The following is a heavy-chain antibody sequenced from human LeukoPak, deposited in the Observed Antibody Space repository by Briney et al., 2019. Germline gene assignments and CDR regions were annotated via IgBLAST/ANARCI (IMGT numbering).Heavy chain of an antibody. J-gene: IGHJ4*02. CDR3: AREAEDGYNLYFDY. V-gene: IGHV4-59*01. D-gene: IGHD5-24*01. CDR1: GGSISSYY. CDR2: IYYSRST. Sequence: KPSETLSLTCTVSGGSISSYYWSWIRQPPGKGLEWIGYIYYSRSTNYNPSLKSRVTISVDTSKNQFSLKLSSVTAADTAVYYCAREAEDGYNLYFDYWGQGTLVTVSS.